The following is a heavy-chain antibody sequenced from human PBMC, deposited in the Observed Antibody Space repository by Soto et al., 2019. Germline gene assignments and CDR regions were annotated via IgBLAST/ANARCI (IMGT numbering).Heavy chain of an antibody. J-gene: IGHJ5*02. CDR3: ARGPSGSYYTPSWFAP. V-gene: IGHV1-69*13. CDR2: IIPIFGTA. Sequence: SVNRSRNASVGTFSSAVVSLGRQAPRQGLEWMGGIIPIFGTANYAQKFQGRVTITADESTSTAYMELSSLRSEDPAVYYCARGPSGSYYTPSWFAPWGQGTLVPVSS. D-gene: IGHD3-10*01. CDR1: VGTFSSAV.